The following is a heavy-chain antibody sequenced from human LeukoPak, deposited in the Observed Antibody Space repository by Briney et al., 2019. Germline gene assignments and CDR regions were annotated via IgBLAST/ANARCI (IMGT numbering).Heavy chain of an antibody. CDR3: ARHLADYYDSGGYPLDP. J-gene: IGHJ5*02. V-gene: IGHV5-51*01. CDR2: IYPGDSDT. D-gene: IGHD3-22*01. CDR1: GYSFTNYW. Sequence: GESLQISCKGSGYSFTNYWIGWVRQMPGKGLEWMGIIYPGDSDTRYSPSFQGQVTISADKSISTAYLQWSSLEASDTAMYYCARHLADYYDSGGYPLDPWGQGTLVTVSS.